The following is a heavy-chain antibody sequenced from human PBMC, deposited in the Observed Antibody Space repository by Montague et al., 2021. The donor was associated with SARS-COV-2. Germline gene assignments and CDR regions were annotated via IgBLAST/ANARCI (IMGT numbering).Heavy chain of an antibody. J-gene: IGHJ3*02. CDR1: GGSISRYS. CDR3: ARVGRGSSWYEVAFDI. V-gene: IGHV4-59*01. CDR2: IYNSGST. Sequence: SETLSLTCTVSGGSISRYSWTWIRQPPGKGLEWIGYIYNSGSTNYNPSLTSRVTISVDTSKNQFSLTLSPVAAADTAVYYCARVGRGSSWYEVAFDIWGQGTMVTVSS. D-gene: IGHD6-13*01.